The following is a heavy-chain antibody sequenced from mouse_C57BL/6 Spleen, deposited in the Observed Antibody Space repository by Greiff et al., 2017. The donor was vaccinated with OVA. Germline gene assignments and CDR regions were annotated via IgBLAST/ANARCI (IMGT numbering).Heavy chain of an antibody. CDR3: ARSSCYRDWLYAY. CDR1: GYTFTDYH. J-gene: IGHJ3*01. V-gene: IGHV1-18*01. Sequence: EVQLQQSGPELVKPGASVKIPCKASGYTFTDYHMDWVKQSHGKSLEWIGDINPNNGGTIYNQKFKGKATLTVDKSSSTAYMELRSLTSEDTTVDYCARSSCYRDWLYAYWGQGTLVTVSA. CDR2: INPNNGGT. D-gene: IGHD2-12*01.